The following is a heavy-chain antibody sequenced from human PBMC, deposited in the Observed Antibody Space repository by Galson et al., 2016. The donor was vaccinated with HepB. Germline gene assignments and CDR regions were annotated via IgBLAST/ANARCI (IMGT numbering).Heavy chain of an antibody. CDR1: GFSLSGNGVG. V-gene: IGHV2-5*02. CDR3: AHSSLAAAGPSLDY. CDR2: IYWDDDK. D-gene: IGHD6-13*01. Sequence: PALVKPTQTLTLTCTFSGFSLSGNGVGVGWIRQPPGKALEWLALIYWDDDKRYTPSLRSRLTITKDTSKNQVVLTVTNMDPVDTATYYCAHSSLAAAGPSLDYWVQGTLVTVSS. J-gene: IGHJ4*02.